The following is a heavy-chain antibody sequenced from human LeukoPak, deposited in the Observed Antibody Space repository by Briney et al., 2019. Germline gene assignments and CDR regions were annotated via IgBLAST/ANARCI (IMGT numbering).Heavy chain of an antibody. J-gene: IGHJ4*02. CDR1: GFTFSSYE. CDR3: ARETRTDYGDYFDY. CDR2: ISSSGSTI. D-gene: IGHD4-17*01. Sequence: GGSLRLSCAASGFTFSSYEMNWVRQAPGKGLEWVSYISSSGSTIYYADSVKGRFTISRDNAKNSLYLQMNSLRAEDTAVYYCARETRTDYGDYFDYWGQGTLVTVSS. V-gene: IGHV3-48*03.